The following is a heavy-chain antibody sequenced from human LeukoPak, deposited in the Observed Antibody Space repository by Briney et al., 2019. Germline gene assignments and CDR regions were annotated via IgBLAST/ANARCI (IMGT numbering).Heavy chain of an antibody. Sequence: SVKVSCKASGGTFSSYAISWVRQAPGQGLEWMGGIIPIFGTANYAQKFQGRLTITADESTSTAYMELSSLRSEDTAVYYCARFDYDSSGYEPRDYWGQGTLVTVSS. V-gene: IGHV1-69*13. CDR2: IIPIFGTA. CDR3: ARFDYDSSGYEPRDY. J-gene: IGHJ4*02. CDR1: GGTFSSYA. D-gene: IGHD3-22*01.